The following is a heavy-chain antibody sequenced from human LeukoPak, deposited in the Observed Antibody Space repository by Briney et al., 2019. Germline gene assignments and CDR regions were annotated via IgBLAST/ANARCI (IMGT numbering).Heavy chain of an antibody. Sequence: GGSLRLSCAASLFTFSSYSMSWVGQAPGKGLEWVSAISGSDGRTYYADSVKGRFTISRDNSKSTLYLQMNSLRAEDTAVYYCAKDWAYFDSSDFDYWGQGTLVTVSS. CDR2: ISGSDGRT. V-gene: IGHV3-23*01. CDR1: LFTFSSYS. CDR3: AKDWAYFDSSDFDY. D-gene: IGHD3-22*01. J-gene: IGHJ4*02.